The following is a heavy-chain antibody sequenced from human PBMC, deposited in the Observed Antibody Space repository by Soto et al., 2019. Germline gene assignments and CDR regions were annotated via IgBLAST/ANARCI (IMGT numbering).Heavy chain of an antibody. D-gene: IGHD3-3*01. CDR1: GFTFSSYV. CDR2: ISGSGGST. V-gene: IGHV3-23*01. Sequence: GGSLRLSCAASGFTFSSYVMSWVRQAPGKGLEWVSAISGSGGSTYYADSVKGRFTISRDNSKNTLYLQMNSLRGEDTAVYYCAKILLRGDDFWGGTPRDGFDIWGQGTKVTVSS. CDR3: AKILLRGDDFWGGTPRDGFDI. J-gene: IGHJ3*02.